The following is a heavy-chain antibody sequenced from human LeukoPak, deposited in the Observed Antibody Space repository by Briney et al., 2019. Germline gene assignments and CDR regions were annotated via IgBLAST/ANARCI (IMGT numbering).Heavy chain of an antibody. J-gene: IGHJ4*02. D-gene: IGHD3-9*01. CDR2: ISWNSGSI. Sequence: GRSLRLSCAASGFTFDDYAMHWVWQAPGKGLEWVSGISWNSGSIGYADSVKGRFTISRDNAKNSLYLQMNSLRAEDTALYYCAKVGSVNWLLFGYFDYWGQGTLVTVSS. CDR3: AKVGSVNWLLFGYFDY. V-gene: IGHV3-9*01. CDR1: GFTFDDYA.